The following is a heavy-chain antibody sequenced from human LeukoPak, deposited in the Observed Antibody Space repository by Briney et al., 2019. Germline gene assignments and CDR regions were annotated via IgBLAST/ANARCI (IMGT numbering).Heavy chain of an antibody. J-gene: IGHJ5*02. CDR1: GGSLSGYY. CDR2: INHSGST. V-gene: IGHV4-34*01. CDR3: ASSSRCSSTSCYFSTRTNWFDP. Sequence: SETLSLTCAVYGGSLSGYYWSWIRQPPGKGLEWIGEINHSGSTNYNPSLKSRVTISVDTSKNHFSLKLSSVTAADTAVYYCASSSRCSSTSCYFSTRTNWFDPWGQGTLVTVSS. D-gene: IGHD2-2*01.